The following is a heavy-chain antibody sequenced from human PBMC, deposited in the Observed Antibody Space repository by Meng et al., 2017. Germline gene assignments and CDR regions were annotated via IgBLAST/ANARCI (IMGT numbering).Heavy chain of an antibody. CDR1: GFTFSSYW. CDR2: INSDGSST. D-gene: IGHD3-22*01. J-gene: IGHJ5*02. V-gene: IGHV3-74*01. CDR3: ARGGEDYDSSGYYQS. Sequence: GGSLRLSCAASGFTFSSYWMHWARQAPGKGLVWVSRINSDGSSTSYADSVKGRFTISRDNAKNTLYLQMNSLRAEDTAVYYCARGGEDYDSSGYYQSWGQGTLVTVSS.